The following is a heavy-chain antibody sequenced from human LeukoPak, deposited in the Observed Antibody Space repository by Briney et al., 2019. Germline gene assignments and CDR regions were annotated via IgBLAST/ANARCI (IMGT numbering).Heavy chain of an antibody. CDR3: ARNPLRYFDWLRFDY. CDR2: IKQDGSEK. Sequence: GGSQRLSCAASGFTFSSYWMSWVRQAPGKGLEWVANIKQDGSEKYYVDSVKGRFTISRDNAKNSLYLQMNSLRVEDTAVYYCARNPLRYFDWLRFDYWGQGTLVTVSS. V-gene: IGHV3-7*05. J-gene: IGHJ4*02. CDR1: GFTFSSYW. D-gene: IGHD3-9*01.